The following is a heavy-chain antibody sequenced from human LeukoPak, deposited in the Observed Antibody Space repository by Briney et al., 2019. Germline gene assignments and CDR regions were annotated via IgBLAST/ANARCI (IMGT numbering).Heavy chain of an antibody. CDR1: GFTFSTYA. CDR2: IRPDGDRT. D-gene: IGHD6-19*01. CDR3: AREQSGTRGWYTVDY. J-gene: IGHJ4*02. Sequence: GGSLRLSCAASGFTFSTYAITWVRQGAGKGPEWVSAIRPDGDRTYYANSVRGRFTISRDNSKDTVYLQINGLRVEDTAVYYCAREQSGTRGWYTVDYWGQGTPVTVSS. V-gene: IGHV3-23*01.